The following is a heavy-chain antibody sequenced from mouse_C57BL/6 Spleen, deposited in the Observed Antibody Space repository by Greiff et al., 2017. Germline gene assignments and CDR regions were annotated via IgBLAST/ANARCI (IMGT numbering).Heavy chain of an antibody. CDR3: AREGAGTYYLDY. CDR1: GYAFSSSW. J-gene: IGHJ2*01. V-gene: IGHV1-82*01. Sequence: VQLQQSGPELVKPGASVKISCKASGYAFSSSWMNWVKQRPGKGLEWIGRIYPGDGGTNYNGKFKGKATLTADTTSSTAYMQLSSLTSEDSAVXFCAREGAGTYYLDYWGQGTTLTVSS. CDR2: IYPGDGGT. D-gene: IGHD4-1*01.